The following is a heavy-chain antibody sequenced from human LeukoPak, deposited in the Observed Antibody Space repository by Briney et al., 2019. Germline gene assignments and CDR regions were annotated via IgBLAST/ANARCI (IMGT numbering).Heavy chain of an antibody. D-gene: IGHD4-11*01. Sequence: SETLSLTCTVSGYSISSGYYWGWIRQPPGKGLEWIGSRYHSGTTYYNPSLKSRVTISVDTSRNEFSLKLSSVTAAADTAVYYCARAAAPVYYLDYWGQGTLVTVSS. CDR2: RYHSGTT. V-gene: IGHV4-38-2*02. CDR3: ARAAAPVYYLDY. J-gene: IGHJ4*02. CDR1: GYSISSGYY.